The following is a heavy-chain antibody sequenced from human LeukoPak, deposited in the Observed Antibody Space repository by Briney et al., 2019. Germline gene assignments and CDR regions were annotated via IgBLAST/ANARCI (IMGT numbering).Heavy chain of an antibody. V-gene: IGHV3-30*04. CDR3: ATGEGIEYFQH. J-gene: IGHJ1*01. D-gene: IGHD1-14*01. Sequence: PGGSLRLSCAASGFTFSSYAIHWVRQAPGKGLEWVAVISYDGSNKYYADSVKGRFTTSRDNSKNTLYLQMNSLRAEDTAVYYCATGEGIEYFQHWGQGTLVTVSS. CDR2: ISYDGSNK. CDR1: GFTFSSYA.